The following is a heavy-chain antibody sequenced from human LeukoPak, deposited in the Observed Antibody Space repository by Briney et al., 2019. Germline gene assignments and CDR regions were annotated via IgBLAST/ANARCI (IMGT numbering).Heavy chain of an antibody. CDR1: GGSISSYY. V-gene: IGHV4-59*01. CDR3: ARDWGVSARPGYMDV. D-gene: IGHD6-6*01. CDR2: IYYSGST. J-gene: IGHJ6*03. Sequence: PSETLSLTCTVSGGSISSYYWSWIRQPPGKGLEWIGFIYYSGSTNYNPSLKSRVTISVDTSKNQFSLRLSSVTAADTAVYYCARDWGVSARPGYMDVWGKGTTVTVSS.